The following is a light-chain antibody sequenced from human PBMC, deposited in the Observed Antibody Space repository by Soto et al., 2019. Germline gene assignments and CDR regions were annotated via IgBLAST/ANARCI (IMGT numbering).Light chain of an antibody. CDR1: QSVGQN. Sequence: EIVMTHSPVTLSVSPCERATLSSRASQSVGQNLAWYQQKPGQPPRLLIYDASTRATGIPDRYSGSGSGTEFTLTINGLQSEDFATYHCQKYYNWPLTFGGGTKVDIK. J-gene: IGKJ4*01. V-gene: IGKV3-15*01. CDR3: QKYYNWPLT. CDR2: DAS.